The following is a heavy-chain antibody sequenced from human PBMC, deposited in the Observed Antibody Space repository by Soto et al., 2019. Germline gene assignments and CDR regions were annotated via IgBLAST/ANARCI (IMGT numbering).Heavy chain of an antibody. V-gene: IGHV3-43*01. J-gene: IGHJ6*02. CDR1: GFTFDDYT. CDR3: ARAGMTTVTTSVYYGMDV. CDR2: ISWDGGST. Sequence: VGSLRLSSAASGFTFDDYTMHWVRQAPGKGLEWVSLISWDGGSTYYADSVKGRFTISRDNSKNTLYLQMNSLRAEDTAVYYCARAGMTTVTTSVYYGMDVWGQGTMVTVSS. D-gene: IGHD4-17*01.